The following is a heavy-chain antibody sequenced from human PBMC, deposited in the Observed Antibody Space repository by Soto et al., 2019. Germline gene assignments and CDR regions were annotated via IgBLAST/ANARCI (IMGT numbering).Heavy chain of an antibody. CDR2: IKQDGSEK. D-gene: IGHD3-16*02. CDR3: ARVGELSLYWGMYDAFDI. CDR1: GFTFSSYW. Sequence: EVQLVESGGGLVQPGGSLRLSCAASGFTFSSYWMSWVRQAPGKGLEWVANIKQDGSEKYYVDSVKCRFTISRDNAKNSLYLQMNSLRAEDTAVYYCARVGELSLYWGMYDAFDIWGQGTMVTVSS. J-gene: IGHJ3*02. V-gene: IGHV3-7*01.